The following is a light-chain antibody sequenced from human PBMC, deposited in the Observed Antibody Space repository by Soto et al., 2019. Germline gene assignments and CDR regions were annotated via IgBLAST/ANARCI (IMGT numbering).Light chain of an antibody. J-gene: IGKJ1*01. Sequence: DIVLTQSPGTLSLSPGERATLSCRTSQSVNSKYLGWYQQKPGQAPRLLIYGASSRATGIPDRFSGSGSGTDFTLTATRLEPEDFAVYYCQQYETSPWTFGQGTKVEVK. V-gene: IGKV3-20*01. CDR1: QSVNSKY. CDR2: GAS. CDR3: QQYETSPWT.